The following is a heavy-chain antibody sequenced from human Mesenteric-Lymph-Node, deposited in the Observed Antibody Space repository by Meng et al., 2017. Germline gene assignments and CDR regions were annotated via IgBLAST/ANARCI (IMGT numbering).Heavy chain of an antibody. J-gene: IGHJ4*02. CDR3: ASQAYNDYYFDY. D-gene: IGHD4/OR15-4a*01. V-gene: IGHV1-2*02. Sequence: ASVKVSCKASGYTFTSYGISWVRQAPGHGLEWMGWVNPSGGGTNYPQKFQGRVTMTRDTSISTAYMELTTLTYDDTAVYYCASQAYNDYYFDYWGQGTLVTVSS. CDR1: GYTFTSYG. CDR2: VNPSGGGT.